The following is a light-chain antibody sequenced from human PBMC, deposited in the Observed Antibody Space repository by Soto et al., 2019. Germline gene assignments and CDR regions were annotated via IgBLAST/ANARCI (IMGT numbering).Light chain of an antibody. CDR3: QQYYSSVVT. Sequence: DIVMTQSPDSLAVSLGERATINCKSSQSILSSSNNKNSLGWFQQQPGQPPKLLIYWASTRESGVPDRFSGSGSGTDFTLTISSLQAEDVAVYYCQQYYSSVVTFGQGTRLEIK. J-gene: IGKJ5*01. CDR1: QSILSSSNNKNS. V-gene: IGKV4-1*01. CDR2: WAS.